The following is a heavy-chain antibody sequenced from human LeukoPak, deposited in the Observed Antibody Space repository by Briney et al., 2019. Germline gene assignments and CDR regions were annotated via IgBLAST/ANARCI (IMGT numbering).Heavy chain of an antibody. CDR1: GGSISSYY. Sequence: SETLSLTCTVSGGSISSYYWSWIRQPPGKGLEWIGYIYYSGSTNYSPSLKSRVTMSVDTSKNQFSLKLSSVTAADTAVYYCARHGLLASEIQDFDIWGQGTVVTVSS. CDR3: ARHGLLASEIQDFDI. CDR2: IYYSGST. J-gene: IGHJ3*02. V-gene: IGHV4-59*08. D-gene: IGHD3-3*01.